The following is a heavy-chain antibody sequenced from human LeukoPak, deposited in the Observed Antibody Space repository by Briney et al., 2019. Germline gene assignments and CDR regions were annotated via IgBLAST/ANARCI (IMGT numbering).Heavy chain of an antibody. J-gene: IGHJ5*02. D-gene: IGHD3-10*01. V-gene: IGHV4-59*01. CDR2: IYYSGST. CDR3: VRGQPGLLWFGEGYNWFDP. CDR1: GGSISSYY. Sequence: SETLSLTCTVSGGSISSYYWSWIRQPPGKGLEWIGYIYYSGSTNYNPSLKSRVTISVDTSKNQFSLKLSSVTAADTAVYYCVRGQPGLLWFGEGYNWFDPWGQGTLVTVSS.